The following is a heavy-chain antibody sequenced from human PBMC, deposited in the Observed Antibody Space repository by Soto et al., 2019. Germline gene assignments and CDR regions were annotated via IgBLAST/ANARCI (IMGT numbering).Heavy chain of an antibody. CDR3: ARAQGLRFLPWFHPYGIDV. D-gene: IGHD3-3*01. V-gene: IGHV1-3*01. CDR1: GYTFTSYA. CDR2: INAGNGNT. J-gene: IGHJ6*02. Sequence: ASVKVSCKASGYTFTSYAMHWVRQAPGQRLEWMGWINAGNGNTKYSQKFQGRVTITRETSASTAYMELSSLRSEDRAVYYCARAQGLRFLPWFHPYGIDVWGQGTTGTVSS.